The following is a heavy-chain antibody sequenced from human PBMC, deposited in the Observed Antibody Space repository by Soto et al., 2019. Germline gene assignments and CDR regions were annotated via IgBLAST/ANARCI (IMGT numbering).Heavy chain of an antibody. J-gene: IGHJ4*02. D-gene: IGHD1-26*01. V-gene: IGHV3-72*01. CDR2: IKNKANSYTT. Sequence: VQLVESGGGLVQPGGSLRLSCAASGFIFSDHYMDWVRQAPGKGLEWVGRIKNKANSYTTEYAASVKVRFTTPRDDSKNSLYLQMNSLTTEDTAVYYCTRISLVGATGGRYFDSWGQGTLLTVSS. CDR3: TRISLVGATGGRYFDS. CDR1: GFIFSDHY.